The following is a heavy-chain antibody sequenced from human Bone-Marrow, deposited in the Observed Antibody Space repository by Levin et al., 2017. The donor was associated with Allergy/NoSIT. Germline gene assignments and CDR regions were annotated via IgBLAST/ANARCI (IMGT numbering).Heavy chain of an antibody. CDR2: INHSGST. V-gene: IGHV4-34*01. J-gene: IGHJ4*02. CDR1: GGSFTGYF. CDR3: ARGGRWSFSYYFDY. D-gene: IGHD3-10*01. Sequence: SQTLSLTCAVDGGSFTGYFWTWIRQPPGKGLEWIGEINHSGSTKYNPSLTSRVTISVDTSKKEFSLNLSSVTTADTAVFYCARGGRWSFSYYFDYWGQGTRVTVSS.